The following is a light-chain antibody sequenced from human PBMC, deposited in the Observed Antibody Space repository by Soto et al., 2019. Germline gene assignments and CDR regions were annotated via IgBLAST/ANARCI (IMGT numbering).Light chain of an antibody. Sequence: ELVLTQSPGILSLSPGDRATLSCRTSQSVNSNSLAWYQQKPGQAPRLLLYGASTRAIGIPDRFSGIGSGTDFTLTISRLEPEDVAVYYCKLYVTSPPLTFGGGTEVEIK. CDR1: QSVNSNS. V-gene: IGKV3-20*01. CDR2: GAS. CDR3: KLYVTSPPLT. J-gene: IGKJ4*01.